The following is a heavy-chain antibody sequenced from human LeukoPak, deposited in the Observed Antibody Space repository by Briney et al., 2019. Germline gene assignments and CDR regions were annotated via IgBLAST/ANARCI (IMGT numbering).Heavy chain of an antibody. D-gene: IGHD1-26*01. V-gene: IGHV4-61*02. CDR3: ARELGTYGSYYLGY. CDR1: GGSISSGSYY. Sequence: SQTLSLTCTVSGGSISSGSYYWSWIRQPAGKGLEWIGRIYTSGSTNYNPSLKSRVTISVDTSKNQFSLKLSSVTAADTAVYYCARELGTYGSYYLGYWGQGTLVTVSS. J-gene: IGHJ4*02. CDR2: IYTSGST.